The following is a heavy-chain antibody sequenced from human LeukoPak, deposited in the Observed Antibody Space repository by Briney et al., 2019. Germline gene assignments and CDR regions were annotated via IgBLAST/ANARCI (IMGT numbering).Heavy chain of an antibody. D-gene: IGHD3-16*02. CDR2: FDPEDGET. CDR1: GYTLTELS. CDR3: AALGNWGSYRPFDY. J-gene: IGHJ4*02. V-gene: IGHV1-24*01. Sequence: ASVKVSCKVSGYTLTELSMHWVRQAPGKGLEWMGDFDPEDGETIYAQKFQGRVTMTEDTSTDTAYMELSSLRSEDTAVYYCAALGNWGSYRPFDYWGQGTLVTVSS.